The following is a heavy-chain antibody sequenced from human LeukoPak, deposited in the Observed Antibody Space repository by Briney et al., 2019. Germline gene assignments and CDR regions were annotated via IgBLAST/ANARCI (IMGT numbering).Heavy chain of an antibody. J-gene: IGHJ4*02. CDR3: AKAPGVRSTYYLDY. CDR2: ISYDGSNK. Sequence: GRSLRLSCAASGFTFSSYGMHWVRQASGKGLEWVAVISYDGSNKYYADSVKGRFTISRDNSKNTLYLQMNSLRAEDTAVYYCAKAPGVRSTYYLDYWGQGTLVTVSS. CDR1: GFTFSSYG. D-gene: IGHD7-27*01. V-gene: IGHV3-30*18.